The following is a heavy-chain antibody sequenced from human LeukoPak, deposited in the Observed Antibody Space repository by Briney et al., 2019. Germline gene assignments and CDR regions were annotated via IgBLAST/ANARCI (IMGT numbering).Heavy chain of an antibody. CDR2: IRYDGSKK. J-gene: IGHJ4*02. CDR1: GFSFSSHG. Sequence: PGGSLRLSCAASGFSFSSHGMHWVRQAPGKGLEWVAFIRYDGSKKYYADSVKGRFTISRDNSKNTLYLQMNSLRAEDTAVYYCANDSGLYEGTTFDYWGQGTLVTVSS. CDR3: ANDSGLYEGTTFDY. V-gene: IGHV3-30*02. D-gene: IGHD1-7*01.